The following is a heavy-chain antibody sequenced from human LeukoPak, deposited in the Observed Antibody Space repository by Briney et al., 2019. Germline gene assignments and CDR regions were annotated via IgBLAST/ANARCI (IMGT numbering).Heavy chain of an antibody. Sequence: GGSLRLSCTASKFTFSSYGMHWVRQAPGKGLEWVAFIRYDGSDKYYADSVKGRFTISRDTPKNTLYLQMNSLRVEDTAVYYCASRSINWYRGNNWFDPWGQGALVTVSS. CDR2: IRYDGSDK. CDR3: ASRSINWYRGNNWFDP. V-gene: IGHV3-30*02. D-gene: IGHD6-13*01. CDR1: KFTFSSYG. J-gene: IGHJ5*02.